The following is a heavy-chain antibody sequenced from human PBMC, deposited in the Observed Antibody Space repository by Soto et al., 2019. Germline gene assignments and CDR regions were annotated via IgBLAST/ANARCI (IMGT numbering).Heavy chain of an antibody. D-gene: IGHD3-9*01. J-gene: IGHJ4*02. CDR2: INHSGST. Sequence: SETLSLTCAVYGGSFSGYYWIWIRQPPGKGLEWIGEINHSGSTNYNPSLKSRVTISVDTSKNQFSLKLSSVTAADTAVYYCARGYDILTGYLNRGYYFDYWGQGTLVTVSS. CDR3: ARGYDILTGYLNRGYYFDY. CDR1: GGSFSGYY. V-gene: IGHV4-34*01.